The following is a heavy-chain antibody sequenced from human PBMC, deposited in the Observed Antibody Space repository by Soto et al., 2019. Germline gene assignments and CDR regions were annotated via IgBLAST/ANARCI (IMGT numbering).Heavy chain of an antibody. CDR3: LGSGTASS. D-gene: IGHD1-1*01. Sequence: ASVKVSCKASGDTFTGYFMHWVRQAPGQGLEWMGWINPNSGATTYAQKFQGRFTISRDNAKNSVNLQMDSLRAEDTALYYCLGSGTASSWGQGTPVTVSS. CDR1: GDTFTGYF. CDR2: INPNSGAT. J-gene: IGHJ5*02. V-gene: IGHV1-2*02.